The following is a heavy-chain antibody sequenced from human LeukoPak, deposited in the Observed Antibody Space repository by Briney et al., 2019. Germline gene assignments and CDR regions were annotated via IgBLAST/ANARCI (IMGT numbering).Heavy chain of an antibody. CDR1: GYTFTSYY. V-gene: IGHV1-46*01. CDR2: INPSGGST. CDR3: AREGLQNYYDSSGGGHAFDI. Sequence: ASVKVSCKASGYTFTSYYMHWVRQAPGQGLEWMGIINPSGGSTSYAQKFQGRVTMTRDTSTSTVYMELSSLRSEDTAVYYCAREGLQNYYDSSGGGHAFDIWGQGTMATVSS. J-gene: IGHJ3*02. D-gene: IGHD3-22*01.